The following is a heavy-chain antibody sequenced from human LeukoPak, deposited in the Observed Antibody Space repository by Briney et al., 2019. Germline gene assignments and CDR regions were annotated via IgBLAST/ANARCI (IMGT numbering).Heavy chain of an antibody. CDR1: GFTFSSYY. V-gene: IGHV3-21*01. Sequence: GGSLRLSCAGSGFTFSSYYMHWVRQAPGKGLEWVSSISSTSRYIFYADSVTGRFTISRDNAKNSLYLQMNSLRAEDTAVYYCAGEWDTALVGDDNWGQGTLVTVSS. CDR2: ISSTSRYI. D-gene: IGHD5-18*01. J-gene: IGHJ4*02. CDR3: AGEWDTALVGDDN.